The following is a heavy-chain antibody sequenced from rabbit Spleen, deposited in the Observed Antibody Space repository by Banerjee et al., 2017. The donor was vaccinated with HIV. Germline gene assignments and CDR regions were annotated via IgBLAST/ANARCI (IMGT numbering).Heavy chain of an antibody. V-gene: IGHV1S45*01. D-gene: IGHD1-1*01. CDR1: FSFSTSYW. CDR2: INTGSGSA. CDR3: VREAASSGYNL. J-gene: IGHJ4*01. Sequence: FSFSTSYWMWWVRQAPGKGLEWIGIINTGSGSAYYASWAKGRFTISKTSSTTVTLQMASLTVADTATYFCVREAASSGYNLWGPGTLVTVS.